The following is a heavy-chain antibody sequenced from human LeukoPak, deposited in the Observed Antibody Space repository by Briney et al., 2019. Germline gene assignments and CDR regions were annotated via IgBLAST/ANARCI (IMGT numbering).Heavy chain of an antibody. Sequence: PGGSLRLSCVASGFTFSDYYMSWIRQAPGKGLEWVSYISGGSRSIYYADSVKGRFTISRDNARKSMYLQMNSVRAEDTAVYYCAKGPIFGGPDYWGQGTLVTVSS. V-gene: IGHV3-11*01. CDR2: ISGGSRSI. J-gene: IGHJ4*02. CDR3: AKGPIFGGPDY. CDR1: GFTFSDYY. D-gene: IGHD3-3*01.